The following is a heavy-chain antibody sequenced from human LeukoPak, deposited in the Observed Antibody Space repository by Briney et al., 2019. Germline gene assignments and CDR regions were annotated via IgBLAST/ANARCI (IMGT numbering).Heavy chain of an antibody. CDR2: IYYSGST. J-gene: IGHJ3*02. Sequence: SETLSLTCTVSGGSISSYYWSWIRQPPGKGLEWIGYIYYSGSTNYNPSLKSRVTISVDTSKNQFSLKLSSVTAADTAVYYCARIVRGVISPDDAFDTWGQGTMVTVSS. CDR1: GGSISSYY. V-gene: IGHV4-59*01. CDR3: ARIVRGVISPDDAFDT. D-gene: IGHD3-10*01.